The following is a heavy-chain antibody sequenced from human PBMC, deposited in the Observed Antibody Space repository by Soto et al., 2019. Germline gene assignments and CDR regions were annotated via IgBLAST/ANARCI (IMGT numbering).Heavy chain of an antibody. J-gene: IGHJ4*02. CDR2: ISGSGGST. CDR1: GFTFSSYA. D-gene: IGHD3-3*01. CDR3: AKDLQSLGETSGAGYDS. Sequence: GGSLRLSCAASGFTFSSYAMSWVRQAPGKGLEWVSAISGSGGSTYYADSVKGRFTISRDNSKNTLYLQMNSLRAEDTAVYYCAKDLQSLGETSGAGYDSWGQGTLVTVSS. V-gene: IGHV3-23*01.